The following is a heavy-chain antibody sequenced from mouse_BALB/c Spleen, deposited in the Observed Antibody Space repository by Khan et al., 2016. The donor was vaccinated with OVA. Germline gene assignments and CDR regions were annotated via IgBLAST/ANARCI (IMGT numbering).Heavy chain of an antibody. Sequence: QLEESGPGLVKPSQSLSLTCTVIGYSITSDYAWNWIRQFPGNKLEWMGYISYSGNTKYNPSLKSRISVTRDTSKNQIFLQLNSVTAEDTATYYCARVYGGDFDYWGQGTTLTVSS. CDR2: ISYSGNT. J-gene: IGHJ2*01. CDR3: ARVYGGDFDY. V-gene: IGHV3-2*02. CDR1: GYSITSDYA. D-gene: IGHD2-10*02.